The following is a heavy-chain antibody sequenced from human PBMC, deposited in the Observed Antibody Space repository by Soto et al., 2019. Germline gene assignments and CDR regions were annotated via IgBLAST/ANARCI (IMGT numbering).Heavy chain of an antibody. J-gene: IGHJ6*02. CDR1: GFIFSNSW. V-gene: IGHV3-7*03. CDR2: IKQDGSQK. Sequence: GGSLRLSCAASGFIFSNSWMSWVRQAPGKGLEWVANIKQDGSQKYYVDSVRGRFTISRDNAKNSLYLQMNSLRAEDTAVYYCAKPQVDCSSTTCYSDYYYYYGMDVWGQGTTVTVSS. CDR3: AKPQVDCSSTTCYSDYYYYYGMDV. D-gene: IGHD2-2*01.